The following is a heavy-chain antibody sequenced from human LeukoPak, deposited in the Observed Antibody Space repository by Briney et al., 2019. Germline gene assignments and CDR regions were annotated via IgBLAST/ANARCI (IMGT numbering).Heavy chain of an antibody. D-gene: IGHD6-13*01. CDR3: ARTVAAADNYYYYYMDV. CDR2: IIPIFGTA. CDR1: GGTFSSYA. V-gene: IGHV1-69*05. Sequence: SVKVSCKASGGTFSSYAISWVRQAPGQGLEWMGGIIPIFGTANYAQKFQGRVTITTDESTSTAYMELSSLRSEDTAVYYCARTVAAADNYYYYYMDVWGKGTTVTVSS. J-gene: IGHJ6*03.